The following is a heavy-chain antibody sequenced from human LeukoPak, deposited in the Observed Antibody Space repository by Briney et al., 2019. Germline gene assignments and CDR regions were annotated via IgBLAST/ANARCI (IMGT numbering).Heavy chain of an antibody. V-gene: IGHV4-39*07. CDR2: IYYSGST. D-gene: IGHD3-22*01. CDR3: ARSSGSADY. J-gene: IGHJ4*02. Sequence: SETLSLTCTVSGGSISSSSYYWGWIRQPPGKGLEWIGSIYYSGSTYYNPSLKSRVTISVDRSKNQFSLKLSSVTAADTAVYYCARSSGSADYWGQGTLVTVSS. CDR1: GGSISSSSYY.